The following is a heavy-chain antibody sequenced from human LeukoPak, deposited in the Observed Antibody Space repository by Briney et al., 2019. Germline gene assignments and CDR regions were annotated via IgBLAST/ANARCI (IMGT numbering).Heavy chain of an antibody. J-gene: IGHJ4*02. V-gene: IGHV3-23*01. D-gene: IGHD6-19*01. CDR1: GFTFSSYA. CDR3: ARGVSSGWWGLFDY. Sequence: SGGSLRLSCAASGFTFSSYAMSWVRQAPGKGLEWVSGISDSGGSTYYADSVKGRFTISRDNPKNTLYLQMNSLRAEDTAVYYCARGVSSGWWGLFDYWGQGTLVTVSS. CDR2: ISDSGGST.